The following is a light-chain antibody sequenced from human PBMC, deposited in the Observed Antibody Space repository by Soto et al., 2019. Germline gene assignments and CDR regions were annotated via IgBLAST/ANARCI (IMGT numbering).Light chain of an antibody. V-gene: IGLV1-44*01. CDR3: AAWDDSLNAVV. J-gene: IGLJ2*01. Sequence: QSVLTQPPSASGTPGQRVTISCSGSSSNIGSNTVNWYQHLPGTAPKLLIYSNNQRPSGVPDRFSGSKSGTSASLAISGLQSEDEAEYYCAAWDDSLNAVVFGGGTKLTVL. CDR1: SSNIGSNT. CDR2: SNN.